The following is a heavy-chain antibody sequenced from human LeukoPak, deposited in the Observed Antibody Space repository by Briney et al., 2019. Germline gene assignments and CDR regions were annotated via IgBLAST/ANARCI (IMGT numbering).Heavy chain of an antibody. Sequence: SETLSLTCAVYGGSLSGYYWSWIRQPPGKGLEWIGEINHSGSTNYNPSLKSRVTISVDTSKNQFSLKLSSVTAADTAVYYYARAYYYDSSGYPDFYYFDYWGQGTLVTVSS. J-gene: IGHJ4*02. D-gene: IGHD3-22*01. V-gene: IGHV4-34*01. CDR3: ARAYYYDSSGYPDFYYFDY. CDR1: GGSLSGYY. CDR2: INHSGST.